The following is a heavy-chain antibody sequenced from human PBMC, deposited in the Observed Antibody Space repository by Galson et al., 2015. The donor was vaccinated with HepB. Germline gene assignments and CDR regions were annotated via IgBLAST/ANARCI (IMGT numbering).Heavy chain of an antibody. V-gene: IGHV1-46*03. Sequence: SVKVSCKASGYTFTSYYMHWVRQAPGQGLEWMGIINPSGGSTSYAQKFQGRVTMTRDTSTSTVYMELSSLRSEDTAVYYCARSTVTTFYYYYYMDVWGKGTTVTVSS. CDR1: GYTFTSYY. D-gene: IGHD4-11*01. CDR3: ARSTVTTFYYYYYMDV. J-gene: IGHJ6*03. CDR2: INPSGGST.